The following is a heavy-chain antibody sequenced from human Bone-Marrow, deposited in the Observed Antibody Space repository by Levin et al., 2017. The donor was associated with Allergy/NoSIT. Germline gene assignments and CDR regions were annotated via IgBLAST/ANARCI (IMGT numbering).Heavy chain of an antibody. V-gene: IGHV3-72*01. J-gene: IGHJ6*04. CDR1: GFTFTDHY. D-gene: IGHD1/OR15-1a*01. Sequence: GGSLRLSCAGSGFTFTDHYIDWVRQAPGMGLEWVGRIANKGGNYNTQYAASVKGRFTISRDDSKNSVYLQMSSLKTEDTAVYYCADVEHSYGLDVWGEGTAVTVSS. CDR2: IANKGGNYNT. CDR3: ADVEHSYGLDV.